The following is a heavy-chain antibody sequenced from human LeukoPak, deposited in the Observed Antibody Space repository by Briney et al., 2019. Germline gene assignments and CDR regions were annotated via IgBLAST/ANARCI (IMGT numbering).Heavy chain of an antibody. D-gene: IGHD2-2*01. CDR1: GGSISSSNW. CDR2: IYHSGST. Sequence: SGTLSLTCAVSGGSISSSNWWSWVRQPPGKGLEWIGEIYHSGSTNYNPSLKSRVTISVDTSKNQLSLKLTFVTAADTAVYYCARQMPPYYYYMDVWGKGTTVTVSS. J-gene: IGHJ6*03. CDR3: ARQMPPYYYYMDV. V-gene: IGHV4-4*02.